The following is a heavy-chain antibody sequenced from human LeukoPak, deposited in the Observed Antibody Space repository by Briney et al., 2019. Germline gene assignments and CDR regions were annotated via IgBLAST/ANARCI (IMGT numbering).Heavy chain of an antibody. J-gene: IGHJ6*02. CDR2: INADNGNT. CDR3: ARDYLVVAASYYYGMDV. CDR1: GYTFTSYG. D-gene: IGHD2-15*01. V-gene: IGHV1-18*01. Sequence: ASVKVSCKASGYTFTSYGISWVRQAPGQGLEWMGWINADNGNTKYSQKFQGRVTITRDTSASTADMELSSLRSEDTAVYYCARDYLVVAASYYYGMDVWGQGTTVTVSS.